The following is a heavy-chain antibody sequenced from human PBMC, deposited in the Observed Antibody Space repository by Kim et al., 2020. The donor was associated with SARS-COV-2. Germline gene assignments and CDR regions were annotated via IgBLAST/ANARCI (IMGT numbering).Heavy chain of an antibody. Sequence: SVKDRFPVSRDNSKNTVYLQMSSLRPEDTAVYYCAKDREENIVGISGDLDSWGQGVLVTVSS. V-gene: IGHV3-30*02. CDR3: AKDREENIVGISGDLDS. J-gene: IGHJ4*02. D-gene: IGHD1-26*01.